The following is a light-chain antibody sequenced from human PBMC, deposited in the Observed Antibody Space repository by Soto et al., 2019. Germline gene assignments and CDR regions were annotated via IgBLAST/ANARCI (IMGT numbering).Light chain of an antibody. V-gene: IGKV1-9*01. CDR1: QGISSY. J-gene: IGKJ5*01. Sequence: DIQLTQSPSFLSASVGDRVTITCRASQGISSYLAWYQQKPGRAPQLLIYAASTLHSGVPSRFSGSGSGTDFTLTISSLQPEDFATYYCQHLNTYPITFGPGTRLEIK. CDR2: AAS. CDR3: QHLNTYPIT.